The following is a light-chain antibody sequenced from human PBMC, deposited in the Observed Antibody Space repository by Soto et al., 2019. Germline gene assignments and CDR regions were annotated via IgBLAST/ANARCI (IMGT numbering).Light chain of an antibody. CDR3: QQYNTYWT. Sequence: DIQMTQSPSTLSASVGDRVTITCRASQSISSWLAWYQQKPGKAPKLLIYDASSLKSGVPSRFSGSESGTEFTLTISSLQPDDFATYYCQQYNTYWTLGQGTKVDIK. CDR1: QSISSW. V-gene: IGKV1-5*01. CDR2: DAS. J-gene: IGKJ1*01.